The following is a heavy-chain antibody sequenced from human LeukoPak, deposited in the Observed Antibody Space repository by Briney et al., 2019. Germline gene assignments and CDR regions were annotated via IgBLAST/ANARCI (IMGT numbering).Heavy chain of an antibody. D-gene: IGHD4-17*01. V-gene: IGHV3-15*01. J-gene: IGHJ4*02. CDR1: GGSFSGYY. CDR2: IKSKTDGETV. Sequence: ETLSLTCAVYGGSFSGYYWSWIRQPPGKGLEWVGRIKSKTDGETVYYAAPVKGRLTISRDDSKATLFLHMNSLKTEDTAVYYCARGAGYGDYRYFDYWGQGALVTVSS. CDR3: ARGAGYGDYRYFDY.